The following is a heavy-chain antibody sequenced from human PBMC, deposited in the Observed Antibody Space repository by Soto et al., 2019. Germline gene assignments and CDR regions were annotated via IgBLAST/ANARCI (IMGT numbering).Heavy chain of an antibody. V-gene: IGHV3-74*01. CDR2: IKYDESST. Sequence: EVQLVESGGGLVQPGGSPRLSCAASGFTFRNYWMHWVRQAPGKGLVWVSRIKYDESSTNYADSVYGRFTISRDNAKNTLYLQMNSLRGEDTAVYYCARGGWGAYYLDSWGQGTLVTVSS. D-gene: IGHD1-26*01. J-gene: IGHJ4*02. CDR3: ARGGWGAYYLDS. CDR1: GFTFRNYW.